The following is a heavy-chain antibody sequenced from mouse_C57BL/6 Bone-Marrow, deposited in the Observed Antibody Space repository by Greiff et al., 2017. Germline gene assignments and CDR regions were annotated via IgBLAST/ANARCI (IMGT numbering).Heavy chain of an antibody. CDR1: GYSITSGYY. Sequence: EVQLQQSGPGLVKPSQSLSLTCSVTGYSITSGYYWNWIRQFPGNKLEWMGYISYDGSNNYNPSLKNRISITRDTSKNQFFLKLNSVTTEDTATYYCARADYYGSSYVRYFDVWGTGTTVTVSS. CDR3: ARADYYGSSYVRYFDV. CDR2: ISYDGSN. D-gene: IGHD1-1*01. V-gene: IGHV3-6*01. J-gene: IGHJ1*03.